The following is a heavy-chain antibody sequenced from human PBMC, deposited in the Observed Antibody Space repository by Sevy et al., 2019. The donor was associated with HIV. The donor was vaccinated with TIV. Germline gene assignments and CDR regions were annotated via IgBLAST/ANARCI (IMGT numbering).Heavy chain of an antibody. J-gene: IGHJ3*02. V-gene: IGHV4-59*08. D-gene: IGHD3-3*01. CDR2: VYYTGST. CDR3: ARRGGAYHDFWSGYAVGAFDI. CDR1: GGSINYYY. Sequence: SETLSLTCNVSGGSINYYYWNWVRQPPGKGLEWIGNVYYTGSTTYNPSLESRVSISVDTSKNHFSLKLSSLTAADTAVYYCARRGGAYHDFWSGYAVGAFDIWGHGTTVTVSS.